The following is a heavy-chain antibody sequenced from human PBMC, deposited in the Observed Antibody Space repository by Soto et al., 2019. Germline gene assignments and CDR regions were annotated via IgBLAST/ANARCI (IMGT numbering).Heavy chain of an antibody. V-gene: IGHV3-48*01. CDR2: ISSSSSTI. Sequence: PGGSLRLSCAASGFTFSSYSMNWVRQAPGKGLEWVSYISSSSSTIYYADSVKGRFTISRDNAKNSLYLQMNSLRVEDTAVYYCARDTQDAFWSGYYRDYWGQGTLVTVSS. CDR3: ARDTQDAFWSGYYRDY. D-gene: IGHD3-3*01. J-gene: IGHJ4*02. CDR1: GFTFSSYS.